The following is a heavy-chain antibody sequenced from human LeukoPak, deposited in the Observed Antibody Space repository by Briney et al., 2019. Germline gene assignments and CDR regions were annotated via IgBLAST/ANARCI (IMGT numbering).Heavy chain of an antibody. CDR2: ISGSGGST. D-gene: IGHD3-10*01. CDR3: ATPDGSGSYPYYFDY. V-gene: IGHV3-23*01. Sequence: GGSLRLSCAASGFTLSSYAMSWVRQAPGKGLEWVSAISGSGGSTYYADSVKGRFTISRDNSKNTLYLQMNSLRAEDTAVYYCATPDGSGSYPYYFDYWGQGTLVTVSS. CDR1: GFTLSSYA. J-gene: IGHJ4*02.